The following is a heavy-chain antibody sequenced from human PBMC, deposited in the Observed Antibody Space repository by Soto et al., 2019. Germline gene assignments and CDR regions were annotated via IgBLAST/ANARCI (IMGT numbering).Heavy chain of an antibody. D-gene: IGHD2-21*01. CDR2: IDPSDSYT. CDR1: GYNFTSYW. Sequence: GEALKISRKGSGYNFTSYWISRVRPIPGKGLEWMGRIDPSDSYTNYSPSFQGHVTISADKSISTAYLQWSSLKASDTAMYYCARSSMSNYYYGMDVWGQGTTVTVSS. V-gene: IGHV5-10-1*01. J-gene: IGHJ6*02. CDR3: ARSSMSNYYYGMDV.